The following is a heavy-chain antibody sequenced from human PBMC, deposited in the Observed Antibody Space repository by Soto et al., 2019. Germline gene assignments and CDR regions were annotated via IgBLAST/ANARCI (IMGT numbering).Heavy chain of an antibody. CDR3: ARNGKAAAGIWGMDV. CDR1: GGTFRSYA. D-gene: IGHD6-13*01. V-gene: IGHV1-69*13. Sequence: ASVKVSCKASGGTFRSYAISWVRQAPGQGLEWMGGIIPIVGTANYAQKFQGRVTITADESTSTAYMELSSLRSEDTAGYYCARNGKAAAGIWGMDVWGQGTTVTVSS. CDR2: IIPIVGTA. J-gene: IGHJ6*02.